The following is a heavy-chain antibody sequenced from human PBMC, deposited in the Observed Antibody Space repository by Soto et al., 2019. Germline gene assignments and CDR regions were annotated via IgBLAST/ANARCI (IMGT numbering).Heavy chain of an antibody. J-gene: IGHJ4*02. Sequence: ESGGGFVQPGGSLRLSCAASGVTVGNNYMSWVRQAPGKGLEWVSVTYSGGDTRYADSVKGRFTMSRDTTKNTVYLHMDSLRAEGSAVYYCARHGLVTALGYCGQGVLVTVSS. V-gene: IGHV3-66*04. CDR3: ARHGLVTALGY. CDR2: TYSGGDT. D-gene: IGHD2-21*02. CDR1: GVTVGNNY.